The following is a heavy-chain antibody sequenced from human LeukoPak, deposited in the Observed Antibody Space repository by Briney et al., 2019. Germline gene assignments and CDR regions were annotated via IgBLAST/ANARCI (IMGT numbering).Heavy chain of an antibody. CDR3: AKVRSRGAYGHYLNYFDY. Sequence: PGGSLRLSCAASGFTFSSYSMNWVRQAPGKGLEWVSSISSSSSYIYYADSAKGRFTISRDNAKNSLYLQMNSLRAEDTAVYYCAKVRSRGAYGHYLNYFDYWGQGTLVTVSS. D-gene: IGHD4-17*01. J-gene: IGHJ4*02. CDR2: ISSSSSYI. CDR1: GFTFSSYS. V-gene: IGHV3-21*01.